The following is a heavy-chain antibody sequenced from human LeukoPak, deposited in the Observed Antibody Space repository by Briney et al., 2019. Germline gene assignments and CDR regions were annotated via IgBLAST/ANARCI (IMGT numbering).Heavy chain of an antibody. CDR3: ARLGPRYFDY. Sequence: SETLSLTCAVYGGSFSGYYWSWIRQPPGKGLEWIGEINHSGSTNYNPSLKSRVTMSVDTSKNQFSLKLSSVTAADTAVYYCARLGPRYFDYWGQGTLVTVSS. CDR1: GGSFSGYY. V-gene: IGHV4-34*01. D-gene: IGHD7-27*01. CDR2: INHSGST. J-gene: IGHJ4*02.